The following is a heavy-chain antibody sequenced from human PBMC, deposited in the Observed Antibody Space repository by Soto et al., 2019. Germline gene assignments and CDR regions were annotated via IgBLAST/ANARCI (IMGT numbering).Heavy chain of an antibody. D-gene: IGHD6-13*01. CDR3: ARARIGAAGTKYYFDY. Sequence: EVQLAESGGGLVQPGGSLRLSCAASGFTFSNFAVHWVRQAPGKGPEFVSGISSTGASIFYADSVKGRVTIPRDNSKNTVNLQMGSLKPEDTAVYYCARARIGAAGTKYYFDYWGRGTLVTVSS. J-gene: IGHJ4*02. CDR1: GFTFSNFA. V-gene: IGHV3-64*07. CDR2: ISSTGASI.